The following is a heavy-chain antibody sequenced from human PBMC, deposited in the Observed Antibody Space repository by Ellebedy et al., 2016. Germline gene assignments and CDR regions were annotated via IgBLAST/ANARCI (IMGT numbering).Heavy chain of an antibody. CDR2: INHSGST. D-gene: IGHD6-13*01. J-gene: IGHJ6*02. CDR3: ARGIRIAAADYYYYYGMDV. CDR1: GGSFSGYY. Sequence: SETLSLTCAVYGGSFSGYYWSWIRQPPGEGLEWIGEINHSGSTNYNPSLKSRVTISVDTSKNQFSLKLSSVTAADTAVYYCARGIRIAAADYYYYYGMDVWGQGTTVTVSS. V-gene: IGHV4-34*01.